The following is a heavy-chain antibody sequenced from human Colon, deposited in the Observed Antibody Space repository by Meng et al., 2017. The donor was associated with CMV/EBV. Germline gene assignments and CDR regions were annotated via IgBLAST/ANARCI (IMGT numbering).Heavy chain of an antibody. D-gene: IGHD3-9*01. CDR1: GFTFSHYW. Sequence: GESLKISCDAPGFTFSHYWMHWVRQAPGKGLVWVSRINSDGSIIEYADSVKGRFTISRDNAKNTLYLQVNSVRAEDTAVYFCASSMTGTRYGMDVWGQGTTVTVSS. J-gene: IGHJ6*02. V-gene: IGHV3-74*03. CDR2: INSDGSII. CDR3: ASSMTGTRYGMDV.